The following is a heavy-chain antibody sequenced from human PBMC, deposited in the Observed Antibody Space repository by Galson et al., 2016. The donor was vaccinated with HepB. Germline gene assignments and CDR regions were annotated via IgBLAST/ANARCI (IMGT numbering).Heavy chain of an antibody. D-gene: IGHD1-26*01. CDR1: GFIFSSYD. J-gene: IGHJ4*02. Sequence: SLRLSCAASGFIFSSYDMYWVRQAPGKGLEWLSEIDGADGGDGITHYTHSVKGRFTISRDNADNSLSLQMNSLSGDDTALYYCAKDGSYSGNLHGYFDYWGQGTLVTVSS. CDR2: IDGADGGDGIT. CDR3: AKDGSYSGNLHGYFDY. V-gene: IGHV3-NL1*01.